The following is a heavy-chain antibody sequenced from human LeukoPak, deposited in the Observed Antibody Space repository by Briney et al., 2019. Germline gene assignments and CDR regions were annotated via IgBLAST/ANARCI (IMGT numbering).Heavy chain of an antibody. CDR2: MSGRGVST. CDR1: GFTFTNYA. D-gene: IGHD3-3*01. J-gene: IGHJ4*02. Sequence: GGSLRLSCAASGFTFTNYAMSWVRQAPGKGLEWVSGMSGRGVSTYYADSVKGRFTISRDNSKNTLYLQMNSLRAEDTAVYYCAKDLREWPYYFDYWGQGTLVTVSS. V-gene: IGHV3-23*01. CDR3: AKDLREWPYYFDY.